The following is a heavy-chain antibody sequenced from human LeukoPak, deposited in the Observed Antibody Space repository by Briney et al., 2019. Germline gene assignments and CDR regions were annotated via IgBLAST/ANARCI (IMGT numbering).Heavy chain of an antibody. CDR3: ARRYCSSTSCLLDY. CDR1: GFTFSSYE. Sequence: QPGGSLRLSCAASGFTFSSYEMNWVRQAPGKGLEWVSYISSTSGSTIYYADSVKGRFTIYRDNAKNSLYLQMNSLRAEDTAVYYCARRYCSSTSCLLDYWGQGTLVTVSS. V-gene: IGHV3-48*03. J-gene: IGHJ4*02. D-gene: IGHD2-2*01. CDR2: ISSTSGSTI.